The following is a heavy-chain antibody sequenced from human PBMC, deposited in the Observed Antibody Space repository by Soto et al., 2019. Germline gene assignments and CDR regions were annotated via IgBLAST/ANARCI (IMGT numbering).Heavy chain of an antibody. Sequence: QVQLVQSGAEVKKPGSSVKVSCKASGGTFSSYTISWVRQAPGQGLEWMGRIIPILGIANYAQKFQGRVTITAEKPTTPAYMELSSLRSEDTAVYYCARAGGDSSGWTLWGQGTLVTVSS. D-gene: IGHD6-19*01. J-gene: IGHJ4*02. CDR2: IIPILGIA. CDR3: ARAGGDSSGWTL. CDR1: GGTFSSYT. V-gene: IGHV1-69*02.